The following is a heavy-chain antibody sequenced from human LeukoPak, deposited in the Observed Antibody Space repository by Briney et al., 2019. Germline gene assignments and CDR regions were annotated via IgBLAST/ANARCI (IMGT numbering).Heavy chain of an antibody. V-gene: IGHV3-48*04. CDR1: GFTLSSYS. CDR3: ARDSVDTAMVPFDY. Sequence: GGSLRLSCAASGFTLSSYSMNWVRQAPGKGLEWVSYISSSSSTIYYAGSVKGRFTISRDNAKNSLYLQMNSLRAEDTAVYYCARDSVDTAMVPFDYWGQGTLVTVSS. D-gene: IGHD5-18*01. J-gene: IGHJ4*02. CDR2: ISSSSSTI.